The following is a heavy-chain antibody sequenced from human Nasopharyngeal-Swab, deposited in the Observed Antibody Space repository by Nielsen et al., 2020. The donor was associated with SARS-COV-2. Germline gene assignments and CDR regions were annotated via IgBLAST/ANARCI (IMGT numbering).Heavy chain of an antibody. CDR3: ARGGYSGYEYYFDY. CDR2: IKQDGREK. V-gene: IGHV3-7*01. CDR1: GFTISSYW. J-gene: IGHJ4*02. Sequence: GGSLRLSCAASGFTISSYWLSWVRQAPGTGLEWVANIKQDGREKYYVDSVKGRFTISRDNAKNSLYLQMNSLRAEDTAVYYCARGGYSGYEYYFDYWGQGTLVTVSS. D-gene: IGHD5-12*01.